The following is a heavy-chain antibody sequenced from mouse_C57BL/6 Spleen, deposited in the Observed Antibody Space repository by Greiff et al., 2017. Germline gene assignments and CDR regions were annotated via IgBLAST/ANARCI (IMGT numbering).Heavy chain of an antibody. Sequence: EVMLVESGGGLVQPGGSLKLSCAASGFTFSDYYMYWVRQTPEKRLEWVAYISNGGGSTYYPDTVKGRFTISRDNAKNTLYLQMSRLKSEDTAMYYCARHRGYDYARGYYAMDYWGQGTSVTVSS. J-gene: IGHJ4*01. D-gene: IGHD2-4*01. V-gene: IGHV5-12*01. CDR2: ISNGGGST. CDR1: GFTFSDYY. CDR3: ARHRGYDYARGYYAMDY.